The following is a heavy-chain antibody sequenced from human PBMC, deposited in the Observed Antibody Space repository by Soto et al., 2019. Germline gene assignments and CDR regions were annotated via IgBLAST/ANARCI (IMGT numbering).Heavy chain of an antibody. Sequence: GGSLRLSCAASGFTFSTYAMNWVRLAPGQGLEWISVISNSGHITFYADSVKGRFTISRDNSKNTLYLQMNNLRADDTAAYYCAKGGPTFRNWLGPWGQGALVTVSS. J-gene: IGHJ5*02. CDR2: ISNSGHIT. D-gene: IGHD3-10*01. CDR3: AKGGPTFRNWLGP. V-gene: IGHV3-23*01. CDR1: GFTFSTYA.